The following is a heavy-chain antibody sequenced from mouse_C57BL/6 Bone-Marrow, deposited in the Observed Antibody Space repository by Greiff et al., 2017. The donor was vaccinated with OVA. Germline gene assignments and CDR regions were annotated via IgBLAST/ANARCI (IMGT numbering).Heavy chain of an antibody. CDR3: ARDRTCYWYFDV. Sequence: VKVVESGAELARPGASVKLSCKASGYTFTSYGISWVKQRTGQGLEWIGEIYPRSGNTYYNEKFKGKATLTADKSSSTAYMELRSLTSEDSAVYFCARDRTCYWYFDVWGTGTTVTVSS. CDR2: IYPRSGNT. V-gene: IGHV1-81*01. CDR1: GYTFTSYG. D-gene: IGHD3-2*01. J-gene: IGHJ1*03.